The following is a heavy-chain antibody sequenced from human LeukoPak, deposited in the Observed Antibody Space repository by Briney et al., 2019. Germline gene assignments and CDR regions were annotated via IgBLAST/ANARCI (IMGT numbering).Heavy chain of an antibody. J-gene: IGHJ5*02. CDR3: ARKLGEGGNSNWFDP. CDR1: GGSISSSSYY. D-gene: IGHD4-23*01. Sequence: SETLSLTCTVSGGSISSSSYYWGWIRQPPGKGLEWIGSIYYSGSTYYNPSLKSRVTISVDTSKNQFSLKLSSVTAADTAVYYCARKLGEGGNSNWFDPWGQGTLVTVSS. CDR2: IYYSGST. V-gene: IGHV4-39*07.